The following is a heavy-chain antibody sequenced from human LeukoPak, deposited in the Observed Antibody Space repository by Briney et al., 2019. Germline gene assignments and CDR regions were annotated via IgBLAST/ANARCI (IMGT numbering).Heavy chain of an antibody. Sequence: PGASVKVSCKASGGTFSSYAISWVRQAPGQGLEWMGGIIPIFGTANYAQKFQGRVTITTDESTSTAYMELSSLRSEDTAVYYCSSQYDILTGYYDYWGQGTLVTVSS. V-gene: IGHV1-69*05. J-gene: IGHJ4*02. CDR1: GGTFSSYA. CDR3: SSQYDILTGYYDY. D-gene: IGHD3-9*01. CDR2: IIPIFGTA.